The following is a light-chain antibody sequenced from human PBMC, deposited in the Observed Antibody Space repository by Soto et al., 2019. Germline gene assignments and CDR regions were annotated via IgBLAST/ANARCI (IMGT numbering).Light chain of an antibody. CDR3: QQYNNWPRT. J-gene: IGKJ1*01. V-gene: IGKV3-15*01. CDR1: QSVSSY. CDR2: GAS. Sequence: EIVLTQSPATLSLSPGERATLSCRASQSVSSYLAWYQQKPGQAPRLLIYGASTRATGIPARFSGSGSGTEFTLTISSLQSKDFAVYYCQQYNNWPRTFGQGTKVDIK.